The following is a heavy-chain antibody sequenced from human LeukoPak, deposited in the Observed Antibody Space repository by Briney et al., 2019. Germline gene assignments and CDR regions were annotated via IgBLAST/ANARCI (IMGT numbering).Heavy chain of an antibody. V-gene: IGHV3-73*01. J-gene: IGHJ6*03. CDR1: GFTFSGSA. CDR2: IRSKANSYAT. CDR3: TRVYMSRPYYYYMDV. D-gene: IGHD2-2*02. Sequence: GGSLRLSCAASGFTFSGSAMHWVRQASGKGLEWVGRIRSKANSYATAYAASVKGRFTISRDDSKNTAYLQMNSLKTEDTAVYYCTRVYMSRPYYYYMDVWGKGTTVTVSS.